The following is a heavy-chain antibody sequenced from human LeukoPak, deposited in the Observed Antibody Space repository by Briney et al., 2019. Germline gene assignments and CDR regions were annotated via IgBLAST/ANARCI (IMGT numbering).Heavy chain of an antibody. D-gene: IGHD2-15*01. CDR3: ARDLLLPNSYFYYMDV. V-gene: IGHV3-21*01. J-gene: IGHJ6*03. CDR1: GFTFSGYF. Sequence: GGSLRLSCAASGFTFSGYFMNWVRQAPGRGLGWVSSISSGSSYIYYADSVKGRCTISRHNAKNSLYLQMNSLRAEDTAVYYCARDLLLPNSYFYYMDVWGKGTTATVSS. CDR2: ISSGSSYI.